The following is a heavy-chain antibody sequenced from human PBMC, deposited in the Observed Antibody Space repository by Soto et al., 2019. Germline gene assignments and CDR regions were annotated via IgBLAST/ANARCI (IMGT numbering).Heavy chain of an antibody. Sequence: GGSLRLSCAASGFTFSSYWMHWVRQAPGKGLVWVSRINLDGSISRYTDSVKGRFTISRDNAKNTLYLQMNSLRAEDTAVYNCERQGYTFGMDVWGQGTKVTFSS. CDR2: INLDGSIS. V-gene: IGHV3-74*01. D-gene: IGHD2-2*02. J-gene: IGHJ6*02. CDR3: ERQGYTFGMDV. CDR1: GFTFSSYW.